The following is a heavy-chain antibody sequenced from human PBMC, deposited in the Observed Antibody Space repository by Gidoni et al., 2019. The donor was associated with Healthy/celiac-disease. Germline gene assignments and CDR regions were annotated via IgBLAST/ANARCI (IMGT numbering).Heavy chain of an antibody. CDR1: GFTFSSYG. V-gene: IGHV3-30*18. CDR2: ISYDGSNK. Sequence: VESGGGVVQPGRSLRLSCAASGFTFSSYGMHWVRQAPGKGLEWVAVISYDGSNKYYADSVKGRFTISRDNSKNTLYLQMNSLRAEDTAVYYCAKDRAVGATSPIDWYFDLWGRGTLVTVSS. CDR3: AKDRAVGATSPIDWYFDL. D-gene: IGHD1-26*01. J-gene: IGHJ2*01.